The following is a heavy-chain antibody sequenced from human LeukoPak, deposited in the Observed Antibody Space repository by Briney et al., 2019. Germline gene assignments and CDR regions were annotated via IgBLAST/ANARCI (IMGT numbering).Heavy chain of an antibody. J-gene: IGHJ4*02. CDR3: AKGRTYYYDSIHY. CDR1: GFTFSSYS. CDR2: ISGSGGST. D-gene: IGHD3-22*01. Sequence: GGSLRLSCAASGFTFSSYSMNWVRQAPGKGLEWVSAISGSGGSTYYADSVKGRFTISRDNSKNTLYLQMNSLRAEDTAVYYCAKGRTYYYDSIHYWGQGTLVTVSS. V-gene: IGHV3-23*01.